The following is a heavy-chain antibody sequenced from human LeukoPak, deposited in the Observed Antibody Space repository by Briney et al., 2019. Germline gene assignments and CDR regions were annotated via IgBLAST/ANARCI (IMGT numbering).Heavy chain of an antibody. CDR3: ASEPCYYDSRGYHS. D-gene: IGHD3-22*01. CDR2: IYHSGST. CDR1: GYSISSDYY. J-gene: IGHJ4*02. V-gene: IGHV4-38-2*02. Sequence: SETLSLTCTVSGYSISSDYYWGWIRQPPGKGLEWIGTIYHSGSTSYNPSLESRVTMSVDTSKNQFSLKLTSVTAADTAVYYCASEPCYYDSRGYHSWGQGTLVTVSS.